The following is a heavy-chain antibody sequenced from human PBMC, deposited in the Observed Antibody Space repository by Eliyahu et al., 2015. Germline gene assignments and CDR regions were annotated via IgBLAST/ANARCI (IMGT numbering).Heavy chain of an antibody. CDR1: GFTFSSYG. D-gene: IGHD2-15*01. Sequence: QVQLVESGGGVVQPGRSLXLSCAASGFTFSSYGXXWVRQAPGKGXEWGAVIWYDGSNKYYADSVKGRFTISRDNSKNTLYLQMNSLRAEDTAVYYCASSYCSGGSCYSDWDYYMDVWGKGTTVTVSS. V-gene: IGHV3-33*01. CDR2: IWYDGSNK. CDR3: ASSYCSGGSCYSDWDYYMDV. J-gene: IGHJ6*03.